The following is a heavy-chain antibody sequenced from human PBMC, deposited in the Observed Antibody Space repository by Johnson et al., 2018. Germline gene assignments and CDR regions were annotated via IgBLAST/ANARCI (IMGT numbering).Heavy chain of an antibody. D-gene: IGHD3-22*01. Sequence: VQLVESGGGLVQPGGSLRLSCAGSGFTVSSNYISWVRQAQGKGLAWVSVLYSGGSTYYAESVKGRFTSSRDNAKTTLYMQMNSLRAEDTAVDYCAKDELPYYVSSGYYAADYFQHWGQGTLVTVAS. CDR1: GFTVSSNY. V-gene: IGHV3-66*02. CDR2: LYSGGST. J-gene: IGHJ1*01. CDR3: AKDELPYYVSSGYYAADYFQH.